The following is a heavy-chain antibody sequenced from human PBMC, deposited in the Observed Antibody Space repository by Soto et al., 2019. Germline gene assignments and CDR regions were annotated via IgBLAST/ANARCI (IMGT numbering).Heavy chain of an antibody. D-gene: IGHD6-6*01. CDR3: AREEGSTSSGRPVEYYGMDV. J-gene: IGHJ6*02. Sequence: SVKVSCKASGGTFSSYAISWVRQAPGQGLEWMGGIIPIFGTANYAQKFQGRVTITADESTSTAYMELSSLRSEDTAVYYCAREEGSTSSGRPVEYYGMDVWGQGTTVTVSS. CDR2: IIPIFGTA. V-gene: IGHV1-69*13. CDR1: GGTFSSYA.